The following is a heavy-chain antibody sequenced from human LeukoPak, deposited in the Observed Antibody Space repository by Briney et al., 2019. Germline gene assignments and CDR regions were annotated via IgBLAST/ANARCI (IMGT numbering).Heavy chain of an antibody. V-gene: IGHV1-18*01. CDR3: ARDLDWVFDL. Sequence: ASVKVSCKASGYTFTRWNFSWVRQAPGQGLKWMGWISTYNGDTKYAQKLQGRVTMTTDTSTSTAYMELRSLTSDDTAVYYCARDLDWVFDLWGRGTLVTVSS. J-gene: IGHJ2*01. D-gene: IGHD3-9*01. CDR1: GYTFTRWN. CDR2: ISTYNGDT.